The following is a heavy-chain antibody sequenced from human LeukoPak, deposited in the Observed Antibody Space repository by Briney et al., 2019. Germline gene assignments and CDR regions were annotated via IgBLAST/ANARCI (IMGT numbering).Heavy chain of an antibody. J-gene: IGHJ4*02. CDR2: ISYDGSNK. CDR1: GFTFSSYA. Sequence: GGSLRLSCAASGFTFSSYAMSWVRQAPGKGLEWVAVISYDGSNKFYADSVKGRFTISRDNSENTLFLQMDSLRAEDTAVYYCAKEKSRSYLDYWGQGTLVAVSS. V-gene: IGHV3-30*18. D-gene: IGHD2-2*01. CDR3: AKEKSRSYLDY.